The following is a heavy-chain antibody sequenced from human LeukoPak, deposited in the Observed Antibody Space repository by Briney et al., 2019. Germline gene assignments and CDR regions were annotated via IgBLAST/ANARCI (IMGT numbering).Heavy chain of an antibody. D-gene: IGHD2-15*01. CDR1: GFSVNNNY. CDR3: ASDSYSPEYFQH. CDR2: IYSGGST. Sequence: GGSLSLSCAASGFSVNNNYMRWVRQAPGKGLEGVSVIYSGGSTFYADSVKGRFTISRDNSKNTLYLQMNSLRAEDTAVYYCASDSYSPEYFQHWGQGTLVTVSS. V-gene: IGHV3-66*01. J-gene: IGHJ1*01.